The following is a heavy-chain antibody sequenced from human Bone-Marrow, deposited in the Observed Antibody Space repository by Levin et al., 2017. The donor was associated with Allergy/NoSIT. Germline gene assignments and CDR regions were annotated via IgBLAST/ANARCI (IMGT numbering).Heavy chain of an antibody. V-gene: IGHV1-2*02. CDR3: ARDVQVERLPYDF. CDR1: GYAFRDHY. J-gene: IGHJ4*01. Sequence: GGSLRLSCKTSGYAFRDHYLHWVRQAPGQGLRWLGWINVANVGTHYADDFHGRVTMTRDTSTSTGYMELRSLTSDDTAVYYCARDVQVERLPYDFWGQGTLVTVSS. D-gene: IGHD3/OR15-3a*01. CDR2: INVANVGT.